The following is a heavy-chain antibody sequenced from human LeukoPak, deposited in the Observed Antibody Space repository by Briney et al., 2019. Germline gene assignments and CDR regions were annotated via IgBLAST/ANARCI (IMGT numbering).Heavy chain of an antibody. Sequence: ASVKVSCKASGYTFTSYDINWVRQATGQGLEWMGWMDPNSGNTGYAQKFQGRVTMTRNTSISTAYMELSSLRSEDTAVYYCASSAARRRWPQPGFFDYWGQGTLVTVSS. CDR3: ASSAARRRWPQPGFFDY. V-gene: IGHV1-8*01. CDR2: MDPNSGNT. J-gene: IGHJ4*02. D-gene: IGHD5-24*01. CDR1: GYTFTSYD.